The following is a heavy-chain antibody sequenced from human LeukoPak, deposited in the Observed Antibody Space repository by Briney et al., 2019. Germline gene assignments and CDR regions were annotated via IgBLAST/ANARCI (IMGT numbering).Heavy chain of an antibody. CDR3: ARVISYFDL. CDR1: GFTFSRHW. V-gene: IGHV3-74*01. J-gene: IGHJ4*02. Sequence: GGSLRLSCAASGFTFSRHWMQWVRQGPGKGLEWVSRIKSDGSETQYADSVKGRFTISRDNAHNTLYLQMTSLRPEDTAIYYCARVISYFDLWGQGALVTASS. D-gene: IGHD3-3*02. CDR2: IKSDGSET.